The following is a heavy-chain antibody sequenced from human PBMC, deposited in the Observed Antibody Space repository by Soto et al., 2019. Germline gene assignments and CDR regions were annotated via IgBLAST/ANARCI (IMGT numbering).Heavy chain of an antibody. V-gene: IGHV4-61*01. CDR3: ARGWHGENFDY. Sequence: PSENLSLTCTVSGDSVISGSYYWSWIRQPPGKGLEWIGYIYYSGSTNYNPSLKSRVTISVDTSKNQFSLKLSSVTAADTAVYYCARGWHGENFDYWGQGTLVTVSS. CDR1: GDSVISGSYY. D-gene: IGHD2-15*01. CDR2: IYYSGST. J-gene: IGHJ4*02.